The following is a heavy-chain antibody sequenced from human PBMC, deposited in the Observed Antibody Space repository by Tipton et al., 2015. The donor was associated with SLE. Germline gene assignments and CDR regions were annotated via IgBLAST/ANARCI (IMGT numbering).Heavy chain of an antibody. D-gene: IGHD3-22*01. CDR2: IYYSGST. J-gene: IGHJ4*02. CDR1: GGSISSYY. Sequence: LRLSCTVSGGSISSYYWSWIRQPPGKGLEWIGYIYYSGSTNYNPSLKSRVTISVDTSKNQFSLKLSSVTAADTAVYYCARAPRDYYDSSGYYFFDYWGQGTLVTVSS. V-gene: IGHV4-59*01. CDR3: ARAPRDYYDSSGYYFFDY.